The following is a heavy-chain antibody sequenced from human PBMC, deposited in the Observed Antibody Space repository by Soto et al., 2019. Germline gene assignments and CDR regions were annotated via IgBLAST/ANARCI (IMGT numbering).Heavy chain of an antibody. CDR3: ARVGGVAARTFDY. J-gene: IGHJ4*02. Sequence: SETLSLTCTVSGGSINDFYWSWIRQPPGKGLEWIGYIYYSGSTDYNPSLKGRVTISVDTSKNRFSLKLRSVTAADTAVYYCARVGGVAARTFDYWGQGTLVTVSS. CDR2: IYYSGST. CDR1: GGSINDFY. D-gene: IGHD6-6*01. V-gene: IGHV4-59*01.